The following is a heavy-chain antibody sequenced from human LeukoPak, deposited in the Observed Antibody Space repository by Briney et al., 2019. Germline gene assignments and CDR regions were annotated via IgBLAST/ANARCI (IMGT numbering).Heavy chain of an antibody. CDR3: ARKRWSGYDFDY. CDR2: IGTSGRPT. J-gene: IGHJ4*02. CDR1: GFTFSSYA. D-gene: IGHD5-12*01. V-gene: IGHV3-48*03. Sequence: PGGSLRLSCAASGFTFSSYAMHWVRQAPGKGLEWLSHIGTSGRPTLYADSVRGRFTISRDNAENSLYLQLNSLRAEDTAVYYCARKRWSGYDFDYWGQGTLVTVSS.